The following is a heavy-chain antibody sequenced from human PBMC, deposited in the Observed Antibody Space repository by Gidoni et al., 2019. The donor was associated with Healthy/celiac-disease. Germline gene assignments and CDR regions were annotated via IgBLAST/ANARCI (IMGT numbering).Heavy chain of an antibody. CDR3: ARGQLVGGVDFDY. J-gene: IGHJ4*02. CDR2: IKKDGSEK. CDR1: GFSFSRYW. D-gene: IGHD6-6*01. V-gene: IGHV3-7*01. Sequence: EVQLVESGGGLVQPGGSLRRSCAASGFSFSRYWISWVRQGPGKGLEGVANIKKDGSEKYYVDSVKGRFTISRDNAKNSLYLQMNSLRAEDTAVYYCARGQLVGGVDFDYWGQGTLVTVSS.